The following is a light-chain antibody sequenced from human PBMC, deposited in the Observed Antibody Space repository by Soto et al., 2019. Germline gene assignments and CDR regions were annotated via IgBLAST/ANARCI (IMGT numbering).Light chain of an antibody. Sequence: ELVMTQSPDTLSASPGERATLSCRASQSIRSGLAWYQQKPGQPPRLLISGASNRATGIPARFRGSGSGTDFTLTISSLLSEDFAVYYCQQYDNWPQTFGQGTKV. CDR1: QSIRSG. CDR3: QQYDNWPQT. CDR2: GAS. V-gene: IGKV3-15*01. J-gene: IGKJ1*01.